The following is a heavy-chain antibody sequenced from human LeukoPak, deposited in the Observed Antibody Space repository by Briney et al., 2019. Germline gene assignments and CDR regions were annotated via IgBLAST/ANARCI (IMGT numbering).Heavy chain of an antibody. V-gene: IGHV3-11*06. Sequence: PGGSLRLSCAASGFTFSDYYMSWLRQAPGKGLEWVSSISSSSSYIYYADSVKGRFTISRDNAKNSLYLQMNSLRAEDTAVYYCARGGNSMTTVTTGWFDPWGQGTLVTVSS. CDR2: ISSSSSYI. CDR3: ARGGNSMTTVTTGWFDP. CDR1: GFTFSDYY. D-gene: IGHD4-17*01. J-gene: IGHJ5*02.